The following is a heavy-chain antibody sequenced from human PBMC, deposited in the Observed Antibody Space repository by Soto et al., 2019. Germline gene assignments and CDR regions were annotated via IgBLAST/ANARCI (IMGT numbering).Heavy chain of an antibody. J-gene: IGHJ5*02. CDR2: ISGTSVYI. CDR1: GFTFSNYN. CDR3: AREGALKPFSS. V-gene: IGHV3-21*01. Sequence: EVQLVESGGGLVKPGGSLRLSCVASGFTFSNYNMNWVRQAPGKGLEWVSQISGTSVYIHYADSVKGRFTISRDNARNSVDLQMDSLRVEDTAVYYCAREGALKPFSSWGQGALVTVSS.